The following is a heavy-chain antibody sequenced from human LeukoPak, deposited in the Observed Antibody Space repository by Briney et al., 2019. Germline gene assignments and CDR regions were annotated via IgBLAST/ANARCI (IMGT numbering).Heavy chain of an antibody. V-gene: IGHV4-34*01. Sequence: SETLSLTCAVYGGSFSGYYWSWIRQPPGKGLEWIGEINHSGSTNYNPSLKSRVTISVDTCKNQFSLKRSSVTAADTAVYYCASTYYYDSSGYYQTFDYWGQGTLVTVSS. CDR3: ASTYYYDSSGYYQTFDY. D-gene: IGHD3-22*01. J-gene: IGHJ4*02. CDR2: INHSGST. CDR1: GGSFSGYY.